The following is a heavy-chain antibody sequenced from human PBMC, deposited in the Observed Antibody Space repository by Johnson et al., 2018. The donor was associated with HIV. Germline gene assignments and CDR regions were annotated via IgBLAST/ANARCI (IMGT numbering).Heavy chain of an antibody. Sequence: QMQLVESWGGVVQPGRSLRLSCAASEFTFSNYAMHWVRQAPGKGLEWVAVVPDDGDNKYYADSVKGRFTISRDNSKNTLYLQMNSLRAEDTAIYYCARGQLWLLDDALDIWGQGTMVTVSS. J-gene: IGHJ3*02. CDR1: EFTFSNYA. V-gene: IGHV3-30-3*01. CDR2: VPDDGDNK. CDR3: ARGQLWLLDDALDI. D-gene: IGHD5-18*01.